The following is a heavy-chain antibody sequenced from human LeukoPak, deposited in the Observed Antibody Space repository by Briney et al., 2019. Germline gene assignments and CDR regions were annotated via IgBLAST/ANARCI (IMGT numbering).Heavy chain of an antibody. CDR2: ISWNSGSI. Sequence: GGSLRLSCAASGLTFDVYAMHWVRQAPGKGLEWVSGISWNSGSIGYADSVKGRFTISRDNAKNSLYLQMNSLRAEDTALYYCAKDLYSGSYFGAVDYWGQGTLVTVSS. CDR3: AKDLYSGSYFGAVDY. D-gene: IGHD1-26*01. J-gene: IGHJ4*02. CDR1: GLTFDVYA. V-gene: IGHV3-9*01.